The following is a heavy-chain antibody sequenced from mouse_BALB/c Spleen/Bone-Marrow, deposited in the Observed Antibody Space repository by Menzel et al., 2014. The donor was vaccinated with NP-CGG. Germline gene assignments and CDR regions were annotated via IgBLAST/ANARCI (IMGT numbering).Heavy chain of an antibody. J-gene: IGHJ3*01. D-gene: IGHD1-1*01. CDR3: ANYYGSTWFAY. V-gene: IGHV5-4*02. CDR1: GFTFSDYY. Sequence: EVQLVESGGGLVKPGGSLKLSCAASGFTFSDYYMYWVRQTPEKRLEWVATISDGGSYTYYPDSAKGRFTISRDNAKNNLYLQMNSLKSEDTAMYYCANYYGSTWFAYWGQGALVTVSA. CDR2: ISDGGSYT.